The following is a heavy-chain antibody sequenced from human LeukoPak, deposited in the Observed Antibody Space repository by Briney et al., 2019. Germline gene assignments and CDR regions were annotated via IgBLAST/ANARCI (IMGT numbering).Heavy chain of an antibody. D-gene: IGHD2-2*02. CDR2: INHSGST. J-gene: IGHJ4*02. CDR3: ARDLYV. Sequence: PSETLSLTCAVYGGSFSGYYWSWIRQPPGKGLEWIGEINHSGSTNYNPSLKSRVTMSVDTSKNQFSLKLSSVTAADTAVYYCARDLYVWGQGTLVTVSS. CDR1: GGSFSGYY. V-gene: IGHV4-34*01.